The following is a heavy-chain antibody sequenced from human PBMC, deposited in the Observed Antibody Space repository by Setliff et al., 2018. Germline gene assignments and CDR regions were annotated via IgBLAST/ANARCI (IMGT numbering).Heavy chain of an antibody. Sequence: SVKVSCKASGGTFSSYAITWVRRAPGQGLEWMGGIIPILGTVNYAQKFQGRVTITADEPTSTAYMELSSLRSEDTAVYYCARFSGHNYGSFDSWGQGTLVTVSS. D-gene: IGHD5-18*01. J-gene: IGHJ4*02. CDR1: GGTFSSYA. CDR3: ARFSGHNYGSFDS. CDR2: IIPILGTV. V-gene: IGHV1-69*13.